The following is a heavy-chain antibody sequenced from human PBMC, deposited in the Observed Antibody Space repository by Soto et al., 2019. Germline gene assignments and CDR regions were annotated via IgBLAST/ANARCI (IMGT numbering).Heavy chain of an antibody. D-gene: IGHD1-26*01. J-gene: IGHJ4*02. V-gene: IGHV3-23*01. CDR2: ISGSGGST. CDR3: AKALTDSGSYLGVGGGFDY. Sequence: GGSLRLSCAASGFTFSSYAMSWVRQAPGKGLEWVSAISGSGGSTYYADSVKGRFTISRDNSKNTLYLQMNSLRAEDTAVYYCAKALTDSGSYLGVGGGFDYWGQGTLVTVSS. CDR1: GFTFSSYA.